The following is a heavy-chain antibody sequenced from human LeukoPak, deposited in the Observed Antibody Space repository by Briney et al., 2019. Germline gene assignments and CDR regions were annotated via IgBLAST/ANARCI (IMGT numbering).Heavy chain of an antibody. CDR1: GLSVSSNY. CDR3: ARDARYCSSTGCYSDY. Sequence: PGGSLRLSCAASGLSVSSNYMSWVRQAPGKGLEWVSLIYSGGSTYYAGSVKGRFTISRDNSKNTLYLQMNSLRGEDTAVYYCARDARYCSSTGCYSDYWGQGTLVTVSS. CDR2: IYSGGST. V-gene: IGHV3-66*02. D-gene: IGHD2-2*01. J-gene: IGHJ4*02.